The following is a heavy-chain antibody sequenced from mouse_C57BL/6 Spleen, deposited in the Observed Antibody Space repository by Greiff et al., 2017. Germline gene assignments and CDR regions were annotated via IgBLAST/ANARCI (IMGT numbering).Heavy chain of an antibody. J-gene: IGHJ1*03. CDR2: INYDGSST. D-gene: IGHD1-1*01. CDR3: ARLNYYGSYWYFDV. Sequence: EVHLVESEGGLVQPGSSMKLSCTASGFTFSDYYMAWVRQVPEKGLEWVANINYDGSSTYYLDSLKSRFIISRDNAKNILYLQMSSLKSEDTATYYCARLNYYGSYWYFDVWGTGTTVTVSS. V-gene: IGHV5-16*01. CDR1: GFTFSDYY.